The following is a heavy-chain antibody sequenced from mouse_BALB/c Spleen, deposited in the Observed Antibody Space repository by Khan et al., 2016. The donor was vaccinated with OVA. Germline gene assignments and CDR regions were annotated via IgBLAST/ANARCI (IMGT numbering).Heavy chain of an antibody. Sequence: QIQLVQSGPELKKPGETVKISCKASGYTFTNYGMNWVKQAPGKGLKWMGWINTYTGEPTYADAFKGRFAFSLETSANTAYLQINNLKNEDTATYFCARSASYWFFDVWGAGTTVTVSS. CDR3: ARSASYWFFDV. CDR2: INTYTGEP. J-gene: IGHJ1*01. D-gene: IGHD6-1*01. CDR1: GYTFTNYG. V-gene: IGHV9-3-1*01.